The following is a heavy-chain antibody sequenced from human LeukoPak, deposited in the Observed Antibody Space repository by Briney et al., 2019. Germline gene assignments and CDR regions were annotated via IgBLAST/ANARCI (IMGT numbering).Heavy chain of an antibody. D-gene: IGHD6-19*01. Sequence: GGSLRLSCAASGSTFSSHIMNWVRQAPGKGLEWVSSISSSSSYIYYVDSVKGRFTISRDNAKNSLYLQMNSLRAEDTAVYYCARETYTNAWYPFDYWGQGTLVTVSS. V-gene: IGHV3-21*01. J-gene: IGHJ4*02. CDR2: ISSSSSYI. CDR1: GSTFSSHI. CDR3: ARETYTNAWYPFDY.